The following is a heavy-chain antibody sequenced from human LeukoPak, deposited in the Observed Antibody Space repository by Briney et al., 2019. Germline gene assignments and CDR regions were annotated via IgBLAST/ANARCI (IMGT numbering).Heavy chain of an antibody. J-gene: IGHJ3*02. CDR3: AKSLPYCSSTSCRHDAFDI. CDR1: GFTFSSYS. D-gene: IGHD2-2*01. V-gene: IGHV3-23*01. Sequence: GGSLRLSCAASGFTFSSYSMNWVRQAPGKGLEWVSAISGSGGSTYYADSVKGRFTISRDNSKNTLYLQMNSLRAEDTAVYYCAKSLPYCSSTSCRHDAFDIWGQGTMVTVSS. CDR2: ISGSGGST.